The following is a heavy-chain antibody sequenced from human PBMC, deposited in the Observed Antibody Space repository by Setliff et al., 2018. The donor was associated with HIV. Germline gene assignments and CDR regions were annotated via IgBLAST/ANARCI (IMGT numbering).Heavy chain of an antibody. V-gene: IGHV1-18*01. CDR1: GYSFINYG. CDR3: ARARLQGIVTAVGPRDNCLDP. Sequence: ASVKVSCKASGYSFINYGISWVRQAPGQGLEWMGWISAYTGHTDYASRLLGRVTLTTDSSTSTAYMELRSLSSDDTAVYFCARARLQGIVTAVGPRDNCLDPWGQGTRVTVSS. J-gene: IGHJ5*02. CDR2: ISAYTGHT. D-gene: IGHD3-9*01.